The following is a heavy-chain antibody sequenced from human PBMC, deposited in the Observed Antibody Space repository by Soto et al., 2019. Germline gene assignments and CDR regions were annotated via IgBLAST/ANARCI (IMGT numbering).Heavy chain of an antibody. CDR3: ARGPRVSSTGTGAH. J-gene: IGHJ4*02. Sequence: VRSLGLSCAVSGFTFSAYWMHWVRQVPGKGLTWVSRISDDGSTATYADSVKGRFIISRDNAKNTLYLEMNTLRADDSGLYYCARGPRVSSTGTGAHWGRGTLVTVSS. D-gene: IGHD1-1*01. V-gene: IGHV3-74*01. CDR1: GFTFSAYW. CDR2: ISDDGSTA.